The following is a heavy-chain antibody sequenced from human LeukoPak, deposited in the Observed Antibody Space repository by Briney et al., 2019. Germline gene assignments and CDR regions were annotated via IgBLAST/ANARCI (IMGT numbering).Heavy chain of an antibody. CDR3: ARDMAVAGTRDAFDI. CDR2: IYSGGST. V-gene: IGHV3-53*01. D-gene: IGHD6-19*01. J-gene: IGHJ3*02. Sequence: GGSLRLSCAASGLTVSSNYMSWVRQAPGKGLEWVSVIYSGGSTYYADSVKGRFTISRDNSKNTLYLQMNSLRAEDTAVYYCARDMAVAGTRDAFDIWGQGTMVTVSS. CDR1: GLTVSSNY.